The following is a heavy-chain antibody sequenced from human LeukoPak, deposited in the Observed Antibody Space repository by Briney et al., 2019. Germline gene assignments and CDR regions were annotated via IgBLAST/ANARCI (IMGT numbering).Heavy chain of an antibody. J-gene: IGHJ5*02. CDR3: AKGGHSSGWPSWIDP. CDR1: GFTFSSYG. Sequence: GGSLRLSCAASGFTFSSYGMHWVRQAPGKGLEWVAVISYDGSNKYYADSVKGRFTISRDNSKNSLYLQMNSLRADDTAVYYCAKGGHSSGWPSWIDPWGQGTLVTVSS. V-gene: IGHV3-30*18. D-gene: IGHD6-19*01. CDR2: ISYDGSNK.